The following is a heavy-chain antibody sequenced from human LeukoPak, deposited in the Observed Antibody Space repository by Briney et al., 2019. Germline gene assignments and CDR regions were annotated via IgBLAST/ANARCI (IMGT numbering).Heavy chain of an antibody. V-gene: IGHV3-7*01. D-gene: IGHD5-12*01. CDR3: ARDGNIVATISFDY. CDR2: IKQDGSEK. J-gene: IGHJ4*02. CDR1: GFTFSSYW. Sequence: GGSLRLSCAASGFTFSSYWMSWVRQAPGKGLEWVANIKQDGSEKYYVDSVKGRFTISRDNAKNSLYLQMNSLRAEDTAVYYCARDGNIVATISFDYWGQGTLVTVSS.